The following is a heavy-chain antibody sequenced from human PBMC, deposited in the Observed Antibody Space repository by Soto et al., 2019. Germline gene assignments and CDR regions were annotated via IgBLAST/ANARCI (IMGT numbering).Heavy chain of an antibody. J-gene: IGHJ6*01. CDR1: GFTFSRYS. CDR2: ISSSSSYI. CDR3: ARGDNYYGMDV. V-gene: IGHV3-21*01. Sequence: GGSLRLSCAASGFTFSRYSLYLFRQVPGKGLEWVSSISSSSSYIYYADSVKGRFTISRDNAKNSLYLQMNSLRAEDTAVYYCARGDNYYGMDVWGQGT. D-gene: IGHD3-9*01.